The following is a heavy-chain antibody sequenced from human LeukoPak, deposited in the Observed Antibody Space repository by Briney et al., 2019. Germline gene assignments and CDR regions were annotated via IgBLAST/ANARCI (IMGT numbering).Heavy chain of an antibody. D-gene: IGHD3-10*01. V-gene: IGHV3-7*01. CDR3: ARGRIRGTYGY. Sequence: VANIKQDGSEKYYVGSVKGRFTISRDNAKNSLYLQMNSLRAEDTAVYYCARGRIRGTYGYWGQGTLVTVSS. CDR2: IKQDGSEK. J-gene: IGHJ4*02.